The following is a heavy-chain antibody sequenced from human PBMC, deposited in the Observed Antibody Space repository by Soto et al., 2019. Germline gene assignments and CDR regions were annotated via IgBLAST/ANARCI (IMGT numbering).Heavy chain of an antibody. CDR1: GYTFTSYY. D-gene: IGHD3-10*01. V-gene: IGHV1-46*01. CDR3: ARDKHHDVLLWFGEYYYYYGMDV. Sequence: QVQLVQSGAEVKKPGASVKVSCKASGYTFTSYYMHWVRQAPGQGLEWMGIINPSGGSTSYAQKCQGRVTMTRDTSTSTVYMELSSLRSEDTAVYYCARDKHHDVLLWFGEYYYYYGMDVWGQGTTVTVSS. J-gene: IGHJ6*02. CDR2: INPSGGST.